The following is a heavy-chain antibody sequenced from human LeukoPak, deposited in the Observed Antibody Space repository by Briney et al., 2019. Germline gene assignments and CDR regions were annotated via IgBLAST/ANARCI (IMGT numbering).Heavy chain of an antibody. V-gene: IGHV1-18*04. Sequence: GASVKVSCKASGYIFIGYYMHWVRQAPGQGLEWMGWISAYNGNTNYAQKLQGRVTMTTDTSTSTAYMELRSLRSDDTAVYYCARVRYSSSWYIPYYMDVWGKGTTVTISS. D-gene: IGHD6-13*01. CDR2: ISAYNGNT. CDR1: GYIFIGYY. CDR3: ARVRYSSSWYIPYYMDV. J-gene: IGHJ6*03.